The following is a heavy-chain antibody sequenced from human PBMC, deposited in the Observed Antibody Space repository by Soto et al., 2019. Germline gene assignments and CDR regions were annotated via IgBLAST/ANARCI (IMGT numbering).Heavy chain of an antibody. CDR2: ISGSGGST. V-gene: IGHV3-23*01. Sequence: EVQLLESGGGLVQPGGSLRLSCAASGFTFSSYAMSWVRQAPGKGLEWVSAISGSGGSTYYADSVKGRFTISRDNSKNTLYLQMNSLRAEDTAVYYCAKGGIVVLPAASYYFDYWGQGTLVTVSS. CDR1: GFTFSSYA. J-gene: IGHJ4*02. D-gene: IGHD2-2*01. CDR3: AKGGIVVLPAASYYFDY.